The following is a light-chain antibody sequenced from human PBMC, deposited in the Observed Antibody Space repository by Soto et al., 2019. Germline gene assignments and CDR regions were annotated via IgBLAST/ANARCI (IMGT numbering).Light chain of an antibody. CDR3: QQWET. CDR1: QSISSW. Sequence: DIQMTQSPSTLSASVGDRVTITCRASQSISSWLAWYQQKPGKAPKLLIYKASSLESGVPSRFSGSGSGTEFTLTISSLQPDDFATYYCQQWETFGQGTKVDIK. J-gene: IGKJ1*01. V-gene: IGKV1-5*03. CDR2: KAS.